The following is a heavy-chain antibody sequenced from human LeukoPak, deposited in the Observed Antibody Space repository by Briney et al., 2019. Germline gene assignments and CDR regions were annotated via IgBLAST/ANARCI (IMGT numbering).Heavy chain of an antibody. CDR1: GGSISSGSYY. V-gene: IGHV4-61*02. CDR3: AREGCSISCYYYYYYYMDV. D-gene: IGHD2-2*01. Sequence: PSQTLSLTCTVSGGSISSGSYYWSWIRQPAGKGLEWIGRIYTSGSTNYNPSLKSRVTISVDTSKNQFSLKLSSVTAADTAVYYCAREGCSISCYYYYYYYMDVWGKGTTVTVSS. J-gene: IGHJ6*03. CDR2: IYTSGST.